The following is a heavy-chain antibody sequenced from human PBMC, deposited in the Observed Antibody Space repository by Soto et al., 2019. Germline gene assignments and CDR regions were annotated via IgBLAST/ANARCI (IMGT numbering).Heavy chain of an antibody. V-gene: IGHV4-4*02. CDR3: SCARVRRGSWSDRWLDP. D-gene: IGHD3-3*01. CDR1: GGSINSSHW. Sequence: SETLSLTCAVSGGSINSSHWWDWVRQPPGKGLEWIGHISHSGRTNYNPSLTSRVTISVDKSTNQFSLKLISVTAADTAVYYCSCARVRRGSWSDRWLDPWGQGTLVTVSS. J-gene: IGHJ5*02. CDR2: ISHSGRT.